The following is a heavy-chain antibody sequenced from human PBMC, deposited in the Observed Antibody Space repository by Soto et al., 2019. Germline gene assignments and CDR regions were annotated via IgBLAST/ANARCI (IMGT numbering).Heavy chain of an antibody. CDR3: TTDLIQLWLLGDAFDI. CDR1: GFTFSNAW. D-gene: IGHD5-18*01. V-gene: IGHV3-15*01. J-gene: IGHJ3*02. Sequence: GGSLRLSCAASGFTFSNAWMSWVRQAPGKGLEWVGRIKSKTDGGTTDYAAPVKGRFTISRDDSKNTLYLQMNSLKTEDTAVYYCTTDLIQLWLLGDAFDIWGQGTMVTVSS. CDR2: IKSKTDGGTT.